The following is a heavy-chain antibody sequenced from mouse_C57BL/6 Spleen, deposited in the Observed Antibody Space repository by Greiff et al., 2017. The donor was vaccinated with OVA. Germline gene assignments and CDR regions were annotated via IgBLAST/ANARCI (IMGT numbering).Heavy chain of an antibody. V-gene: IGHV6-3*01. Sequence: EVQLVESGGGLVQPGGSMKLSCVASGFTFSNYWMNWVRQSPEKGLEWVARIRLKSDNYATHYAESVKGRFTISRDDSKSSVYLQMNNLRAEDTGIYYCTGPYYSNSAWFAYWGQGTLVTVSA. CDR3: TGPYYSNSAWFAY. CDR1: GFTFSNYW. D-gene: IGHD2-5*01. CDR2: IRLKSDNYAT. J-gene: IGHJ3*01.